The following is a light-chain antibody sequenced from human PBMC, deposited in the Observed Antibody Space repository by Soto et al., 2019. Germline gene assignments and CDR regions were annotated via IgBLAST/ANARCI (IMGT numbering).Light chain of an antibody. V-gene: IGKV3-15*01. CDR1: QNVISN. CDR3: QQYYEWPRGT. J-gene: IGKJ1*01. Sequence: EIVMTQSPGTLSVSPGERATLSCRASQNVISNLAWYQQRPGQAPRLLIYSASTRATGIPARFSGSGSGTEFTPTISSLQSGDAAVYYCQQYYEWPRGTFGQGTKVDIK. CDR2: SAS.